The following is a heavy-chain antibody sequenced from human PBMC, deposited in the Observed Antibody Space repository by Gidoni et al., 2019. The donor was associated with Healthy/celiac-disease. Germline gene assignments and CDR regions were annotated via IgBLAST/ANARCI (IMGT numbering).Heavy chain of an antibody. D-gene: IGHD3-3*01. CDR1: GYTFTGYS. Sequence: QVQLVQSGAEVKKPGASVKVSCKASGYTFTGYSMHWVRQAPGQVLEWMGWINPNSGGTNYAQKFQGRVTMTRDTAISTAYMELRRLRSDDTAVYYCARTDFSDFWSGYYTKPFGYWGQGTLVTVSS. CDR2: INPNSGGT. V-gene: IGHV1-2*02. J-gene: IGHJ4*02. CDR3: ARTDFSDFWSGYYTKPFGY.